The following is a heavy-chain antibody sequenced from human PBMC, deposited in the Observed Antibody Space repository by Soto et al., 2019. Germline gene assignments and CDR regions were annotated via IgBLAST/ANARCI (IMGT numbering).Heavy chain of an antibody. CDR1: GFTFDDYA. V-gene: IGHV3-11*05. CDR3: ARDHYGPGWFDP. J-gene: IGHJ5*02. CDR2: ISSSSSYT. Sequence: GGSLRLSCAASGFTFDDYAMHWVRQAPGKGLEWVSYISSSSSYTNYADSVKGRFTISRDNAKNSLYLQMNSLRAEDTAVYYCARDHYGPGWFDPWGQGTLVTVSS. D-gene: IGHD3-10*01.